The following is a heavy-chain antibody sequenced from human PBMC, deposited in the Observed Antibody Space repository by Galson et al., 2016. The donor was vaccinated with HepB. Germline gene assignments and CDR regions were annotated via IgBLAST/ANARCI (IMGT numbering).Heavy chain of an antibody. CDR1: GHTFSNYG. CDR2: IYPGASET. J-gene: IGHJ2*01. CDR3: ATRARSGGYWYFDL. Sequence: SGAEVNKPGESLQISCQASGHTFSNYGVAWVRQMPGKGLEWVGIIYPGASETRYGPSFEGQVTISADKAIRTAYLQWSNLKASDTAMYFCATRARSGGYWYFDLWGRGTLITVSA. V-gene: IGHV5-51*01. D-gene: IGHD2-15*01.